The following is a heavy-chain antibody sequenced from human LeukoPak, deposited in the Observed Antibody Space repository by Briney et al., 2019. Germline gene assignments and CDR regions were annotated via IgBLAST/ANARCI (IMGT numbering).Heavy chain of an antibody. CDR3: ARKNYGGNSGPVDY. CDR1: GFTFSSYA. V-gene: IGHV3-23*01. D-gene: IGHD4-23*01. Sequence: GGSLRLSCAASGFTFSSYAMSWVRQAPGKGLEWVSAISGSGGSTYYADSVKGRFTISRDNSKNTLYLQMNSLRAEDTAVYYCARKNYGGNSGPVDYWGQGTLVTVSS. J-gene: IGHJ4*02. CDR2: ISGSGGST.